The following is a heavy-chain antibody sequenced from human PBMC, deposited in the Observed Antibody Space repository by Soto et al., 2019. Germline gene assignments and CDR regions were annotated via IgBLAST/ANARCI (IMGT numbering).Heavy chain of an antibody. V-gene: IGHV4-39*01. Sequence: SETLSLTCTVSGGSISSSSHYWGWIRQPPGQGLEWIGTIYYSGSPYYSPSLKSRVTISVDSSKNQFSLKLSSVTAADTAVYYCASHCDSRGYYNPRLCDFDYWGQGALVTVSS. D-gene: IGHD3-22*01. CDR1: GGSISSSSHY. CDR3: ASHCDSRGYYNPRLCDFDY. J-gene: IGHJ4*02. CDR2: IYYSGSP.